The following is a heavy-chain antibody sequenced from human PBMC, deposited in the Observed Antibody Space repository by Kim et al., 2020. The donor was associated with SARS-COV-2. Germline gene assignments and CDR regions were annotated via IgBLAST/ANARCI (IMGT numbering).Heavy chain of an antibody. CDR1: GGSISSGSYY. CDR3: AREGGWLQFVDY. J-gene: IGHJ4*02. Sequence: SETLSLTCTVSGGSISSGSYYWSWIRQPAGKGLEWIGRIYTSGSTNYNPSLKSRVTISVDTSKNQFSLKLSSVTAADTAVYYCAREGGWLQFVDYWGQGTLVTVSS. D-gene: IGHD5-12*01. V-gene: IGHV4-61*02. CDR2: IYTSGST.